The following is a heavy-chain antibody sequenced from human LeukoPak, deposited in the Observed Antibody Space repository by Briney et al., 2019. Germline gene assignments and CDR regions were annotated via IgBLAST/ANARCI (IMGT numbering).Heavy chain of an antibody. CDR1: GGSVRTYY. D-gene: IGHD4-11*01. J-gene: IGHJ4*02. Sequence: SETLSLTCTVSGGSVRTYYWSWIRQSPGQGLEWIGYIYSGSTNYNPSLKSRVTISVDASKNQCSLKLRSVTAADTAVYFCAGAHSNSFYFDFWGQGTLVSVSS. CDR2: IYSGST. CDR3: AGAHSNSFYFDF. V-gene: IGHV4-59*02.